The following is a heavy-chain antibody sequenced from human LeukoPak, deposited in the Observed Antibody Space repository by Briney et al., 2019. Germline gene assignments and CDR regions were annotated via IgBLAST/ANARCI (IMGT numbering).Heavy chain of an antibody. CDR1: GYTFTSYG. V-gene: IGHV1-18*01. J-gene: IGHJ4*02. CDR2: ISAYNGNT. D-gene: IGHD4-17*01. Sequence: ASVKVSCEASGYTFTSYGISWVRQAPGQGLEWMGWISAYNGNTNYAQKFQGRVTMTRNTSISTAYMELSSLRSEDTAVYYCARAEAVTTADYWGQGTLVTVSS. CDR3: ARAEAVTTADY.